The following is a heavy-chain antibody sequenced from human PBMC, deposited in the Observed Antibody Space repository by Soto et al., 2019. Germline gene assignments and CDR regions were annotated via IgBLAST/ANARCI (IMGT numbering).Heavy chain of an antibody. D-gene: IGHD3-3*01. Sequence: ASVKVSCKSSGYTITGYYMHWVRQAPGQGLEWMGWINPNSGGTNYAQKLQGRVTMTTDTSTSTAYMELSRLRSDDTAVYYCARGPIVGFLEGMGSSYYMDVWGKGTTVTVSS. CDR1: GYTITGYY. CDR2: INPNSGGT. CDR3: ARGPIVGFLEGMGSSYYMDV. J-gene: IGHJ6*03. V-gene: IGHV1-2*02.